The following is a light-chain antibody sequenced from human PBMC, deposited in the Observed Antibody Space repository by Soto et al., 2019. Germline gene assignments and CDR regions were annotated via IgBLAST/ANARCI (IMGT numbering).Light chain of an antibody. CDR2: GAS. J-gene: IGKJ1*01. CDR1: QSVSSY. V-gene: IGKV3-15*01. Sequence: EIVLTQSPATLSLSPGERATLSCRASQSVSSYLAWYQQKPGQAPRLLIYGASTRATGIPARFSGSGSGTEFTPTISSLQSEDFAVYYCQQYNNWPPWTFGQGTKVDIK. CDR3: QQYNNWPPWT.